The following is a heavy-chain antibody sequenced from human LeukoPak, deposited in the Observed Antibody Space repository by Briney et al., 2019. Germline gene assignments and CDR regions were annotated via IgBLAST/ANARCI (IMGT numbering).Heavy chain of an antibody. CDR3: AREVRYGMDI. J-gene: IGHJ6*02. Sequence: PSETLSLTCTVSRGSISSYYWSWIRQAPGKGLEWIGYIYYSGSTNYNPSLKSRATISVDTSKKRFSLQLNSVTAADTAVYYCAREVRYGMDIWGQGTTVTVSS. CDR2: IYYSGST. CDR1: RGSISSYY. V-gene: IGHV4-59*01.